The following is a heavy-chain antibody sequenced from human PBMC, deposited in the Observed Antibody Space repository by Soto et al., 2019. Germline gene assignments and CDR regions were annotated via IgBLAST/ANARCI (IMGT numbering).Heavy chain of an antibody. D-gene: IGHD6-13*01. J-gene: IGHJ5*02. Sequence: QVQLVQSGAEVKKPGSSVKVSCKASGYTFTSYGISWVRQAPGQGLEWMGWISAYNGNTNYAQKLQGRVTMTTDTSTSTANMELRSLRSDDTAVYYCARLRDIAAAGTWWFDPWGQGTLVTVSS. CDR3: ARLRDIAAAGTWWFDP. CDR1: GYTFTSYG. V-gene: IGHV1-18*01. CDR2: ISAYNGNT.